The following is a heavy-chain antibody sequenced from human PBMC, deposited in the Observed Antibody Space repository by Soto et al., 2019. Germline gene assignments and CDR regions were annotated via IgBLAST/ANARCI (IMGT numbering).Heavy chain of an antibody. CDR1: GFTFSDYA. CDR2: TRSNGEYT. Sequence: PGGSLRLSCAGSGFTFSDYAMTWFRQAPGKGLEWVSTTRSNGEYTYYGDSAKGRFTVSRDNSKNTLYLEMSSVRAEDTAVYYCAKDSRNVAVSAARVYGMGVWGQGTTVTVSS. CDR3: AKDSRNVAVSAARVYGMGV. V-gene: IGHV3-23*01. J-gene: IGHJ6*02. D-gene: IGHD2-2*01.